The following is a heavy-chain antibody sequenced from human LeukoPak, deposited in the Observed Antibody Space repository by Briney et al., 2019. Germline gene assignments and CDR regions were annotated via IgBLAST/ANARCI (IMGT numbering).Heavy chain of an antibody. J-gene: IGHJ4*02. CDR1: GYTFINYG. Sequence: ASVKVSCKPSGYTFINYGISWAQQAPGQGLEWMGWISTNNGNTNYAQKFQGRVTMTTDKYTSTAYMEVRSLRSDDTAVYYCARGSEFDYWGQGTLVTVSS. D-gene: IGHD3-10*01. CDR3: ARGSEFDY. CDR2: ISTNNGNT. V-gene: IGHV1-18*01.